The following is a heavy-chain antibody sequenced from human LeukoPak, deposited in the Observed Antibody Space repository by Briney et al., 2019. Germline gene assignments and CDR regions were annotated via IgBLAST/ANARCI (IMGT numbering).Heavy chain of an antibody. CDR2: IIPILGIA. CDR3: ARDRDYGDFHFDY. D-gene: IGHD4-17*01. J-gene: IGHJ4*02. V-gene: IGHV1-69*04. Sequence: GSSVKVSCKASGGTFSSYAISWVRQAPGQGLEWMGRIIPILGIANYAQKFQGRVTITADKSTSTAYMELSSLRSEDTAVYYRARDRDYGDFHFDYWGQGTLVTVSS. CDR1: GGTFSSYA.